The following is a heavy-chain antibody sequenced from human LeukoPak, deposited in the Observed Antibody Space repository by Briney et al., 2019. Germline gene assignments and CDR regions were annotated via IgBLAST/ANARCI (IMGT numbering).Heavy chain of an antibody. CDR1: GGSISSCY. Sequence: PSETLSLTCTVSGGSISSCYWSWIRQPPGEGLEWIGYIYYSGSTNYNPSLKSRVTISVDTSKNQFSLKLSSVTAADTAVYYCASTPEIYCSGGSCYSGWGWLDPWGQGTLVTVSS. CDR2: IYYSGST. J-gene: IGHJ5*02. CDR3: ASTPEIYCSGGSCYSGWGWLDP. V-gene: IGHV4-59*01. D-gene: IGHD2-15*01.